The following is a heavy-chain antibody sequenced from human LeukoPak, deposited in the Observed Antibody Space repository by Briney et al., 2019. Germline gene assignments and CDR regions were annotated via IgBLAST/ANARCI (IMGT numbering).Heavy chain of an antibody. CDR2: IYNSESI. CDR3: ARDRSSSYTRDWFDP. J-gene: IGHJ5*02. D-gene: IGHD6-13*01. CDR1: GGSINGYY. Sequence: TPSETLSLTRTVSGGSINGYYWSWIRQPAGKGLEWIGRIYNSESINYNPSLKSRVTMSIDTSKSQFSLKLNSVTAADTAVYYCARDRSSSYTRDWFDPWGQGALVTVSS. V-gene: IGHV4-4*07.